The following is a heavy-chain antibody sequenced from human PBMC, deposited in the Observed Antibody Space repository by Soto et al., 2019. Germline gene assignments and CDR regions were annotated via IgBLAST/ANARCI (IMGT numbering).Heavy chain of an antibody. CDR2: ISGSGDST. CDR1: GFTFSSYA. D-gene: IGHD1-26*01. CDR3: ARRGSGSYSDY. Sequence: EVQLLESGGGLVQPGGSLRLSCAASGFTFSSYAMRWVRQAPGKGLEWVSAISGSGDSTYYADSVKGRFTISRDNSKTTVYLQMNSLRGEDTAVYYCARRGSGSYSDYWGQGPLVTVSS. V-gene: IGHV3-23*01. J-gene: IGHJ4*02.